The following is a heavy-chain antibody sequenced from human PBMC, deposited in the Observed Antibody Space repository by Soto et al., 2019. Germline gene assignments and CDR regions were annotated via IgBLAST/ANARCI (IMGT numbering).Heavy chain of an antibody. V-gene: IGHV3-33*01. J-gene: IGHJ6*02. CDR2: IWYDGSNK. D-gene: IGHD6-6*01. CDR3: AREGLAALGYYGMDV. CDR1: GFTFSSYG. Sequence: QVQLVESGGGVVQPGRSLRLSCAASGFTFSSYGMHWVRQAPGKGLEWVAVIWYDGSNKYYADSVKGRFTISRDNSKNTLYLQMNSLRAADTAVYYCAREGLAALGYYGMDVWGQGTTVTVSS.